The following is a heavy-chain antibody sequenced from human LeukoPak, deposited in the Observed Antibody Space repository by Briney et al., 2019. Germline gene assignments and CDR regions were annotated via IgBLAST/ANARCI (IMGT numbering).Heavy chain of an antibody. CDR1: GYTFTGYY. V-gene: IGHV1-2*02. J-gene: IGHJ4*02. CDR3: ARGNYDILTSFDY. CDR2: INPNSGGT. Sequence: EASVKVSCKASGYTFTGYYMHWVRQAPGQGLEWMGWINPNSGGTNYAQKFQGRVTITADESTSTAYMKLSSLRSEDTAVYYCARGNYDILTSFDYWGQGTLVTVSS. D-gene: IGHD3-9*01.